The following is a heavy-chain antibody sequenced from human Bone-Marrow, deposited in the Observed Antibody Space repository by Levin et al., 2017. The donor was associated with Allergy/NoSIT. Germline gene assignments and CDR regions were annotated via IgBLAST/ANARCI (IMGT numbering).Heavy chain of an antibody. V-gene: IGHV3-30*18. D-gene: IGHD6-19*01. CDR3: AKLGLAGFMQDLEYAMDV. CDR1: GFNFRSYP. Sequence: GGSLRLSCAASGFNFRSYPMHWVRQAPGKGLEWVAVISYEGYIKYYADSVKGRFTISRDNSQNTVYLQMNSLTTADTALYYCAKLGLAGFMQDLEYAMDVWGQGTPVSVS. CDR2: ISYEGYIK. J-gene: IGHJ6*02.